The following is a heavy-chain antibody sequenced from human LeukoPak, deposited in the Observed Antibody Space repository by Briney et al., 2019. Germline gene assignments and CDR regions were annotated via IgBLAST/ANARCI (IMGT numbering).Heavy chain of an antibody. CDR1: GFSLGTYS. V-gene: IGHV3-48*01. J-gene: IGHJ4*02. CDR3: ARVGIAARFASDDY. CDR2: ISSRSSTI. D-gene: IGHD6-6*01. Sequence: GGSLRLSCAASGFSLGTYSMNWVRQAPGKGLEWVSYISSRSSTIYYADSVKGRFTISRDNAKNSLYLQMNSLRAEDTAVYYCARVGIAARFASDDYWGQGTLVTVSS.